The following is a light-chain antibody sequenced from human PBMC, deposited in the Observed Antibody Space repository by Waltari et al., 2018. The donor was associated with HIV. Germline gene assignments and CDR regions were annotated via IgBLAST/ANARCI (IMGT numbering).Light chain of an antibody. CDR3: QAWDSGNVV. CDR1: KLGNKT. J-gene: IGLJ3*02. CDR2: QDN. V-gene: IGLV3-1*01. Sequence: SFELTQPPSVSVSPGQTASMPCSGDKLGNKTACCYQPQEGQSPVLVIYQDNKRPSGSPQRFSGSNSGNTATLTISGTQAMDEADYYCQAWDSGNVVFGGGTKLTVL.